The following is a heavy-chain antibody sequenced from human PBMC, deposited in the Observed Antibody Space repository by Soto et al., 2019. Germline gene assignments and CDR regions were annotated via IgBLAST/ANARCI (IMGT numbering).Heavy chain of an antibody. CDR1: GGTFSSSA. J-gene: IGHJ6*02. V-gene: IGHV1-69*12. Sequence: QVQLVQSGAEMKEPGSSVKVSCKTSGGTFSSSAISWLRQAPGQGLEWMGGIIPLFHTPDYAQKFQGRVTIAADESTSTAYMELSSLRSEDTAVYYCARDNDRLQLGGNYSYILDVWGQGTTITVSS. D-gene: IGHD4-4*01. CDR3: ARDNDRLQLGGNYSYILDV. CDR2: IIPLFHTP.